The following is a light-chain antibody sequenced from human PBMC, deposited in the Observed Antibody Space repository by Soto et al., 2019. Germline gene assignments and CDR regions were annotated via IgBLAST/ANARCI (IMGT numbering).Light chain of an antibody. V-gene: IGLV1-44*01. CDR2: TNN. Sequence: QSVLTQPPSASGTPGQSVTISCSGSSSNIGSNFVNWYQQLPGTAPNLLIYTNNQPPSGVPDRFSGSKSGTSASLAISGLQSEEEADYHCAAWDDSLNGPLFGGGTKLTVL. CDR3: AAWDDSLNGPL. J-gene: IGLJ3*02. CDR1: SSNIGSNF.